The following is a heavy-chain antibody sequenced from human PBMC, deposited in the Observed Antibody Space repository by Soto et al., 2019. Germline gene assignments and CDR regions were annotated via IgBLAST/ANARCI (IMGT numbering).Heavy chain of an antibody. V-gene: IGHV1-46*01. CDR3: ARDHGSWYIDY. CDR2: INPSGGST. Sequence: ASVKVSCKASGYTFTSYYMHWVRQAPGQGLEWMGIINPSGGSTSYAQKFQGRVAMTRDTSTSTVYMELSSLRSEETAVYYCARDHGSWYIDYWGQGTLVTVSS. D-gene: IGHD6-13*01. J-gene: IGHJ4*02. CDR1: GYTFTSYY.